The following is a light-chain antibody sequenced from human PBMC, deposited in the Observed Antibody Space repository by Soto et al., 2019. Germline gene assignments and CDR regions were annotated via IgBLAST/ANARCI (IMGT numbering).Light chain of an antibody. V-gene: IGKV1-27*01. CDR2: AAS. J-gene: IGKJ3*01. Sequence: DIQMTQSPSSLSASVGDRVTITCRASQGISNYLAWYQQKPGKVPKLLIYAASTLQSGVPSRFSGSGSGTDFTLTISSLQPEDEATDYCQKYNSAPLFGPGTKVDIK. CDR3: QKYNSAPL. CDR1: QGISNY.